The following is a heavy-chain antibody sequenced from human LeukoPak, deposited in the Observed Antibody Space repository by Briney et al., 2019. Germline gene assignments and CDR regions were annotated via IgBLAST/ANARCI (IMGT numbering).Heavy chain of an antibody. D-gene: IGHD1-26*01. CDR1: GFTFSSCG. CDR3: AKEGVGAAIDY. J-gene: IGHJ4*02. V-gene: IGHV3-30*18. Sequence: GGSLRLSCAASGFTFSSCGMHWVRQAPGKGLERVAVISYDGSNKYYADSVKGRFTISRDNSKNTLYLQMNSLRAEDTAVYYCAKEGVGAAIDYWGQGTLVTVSS. CDR2: ISYDGSNK.